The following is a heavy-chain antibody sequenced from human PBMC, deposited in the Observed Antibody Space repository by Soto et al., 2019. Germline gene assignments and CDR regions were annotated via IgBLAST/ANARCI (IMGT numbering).Heavy chain of an antibody. CDR1: GFTVSSNY. Sequence: EVQLVESGGGLVQPGGSLRLSCAASGFTVSSNYMSWVRQAPGKGLEWVSVIYSGGSTYYADSVKGRFTISRHNSKNTLYLHMNSLRAEDTAVYYCAIDLLAQEQNWGQGTLVTVSS. V-gene: IGHV3-53*04. CDR3: AIDLLAQEQN. D-gene: IGHD2-21*01. J-gene: IGHJ4*02. CDR2: IYSGGST.